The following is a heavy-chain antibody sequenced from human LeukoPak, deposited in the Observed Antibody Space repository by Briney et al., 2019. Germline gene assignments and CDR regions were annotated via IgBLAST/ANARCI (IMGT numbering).Heavy chain of an antibody. Sequence: ASVKVSCKASGYTFTGYYMHWVRQAPGQGLEWMGWINPNRDGTNYAQKFQGRVTMTRDTSTSTAYMELSRLRSEDTAVYYCARDLGNYYGSGSYYNALDYWGQGTLVTVSS. CDR3: ARDLGNYYGSGSYYNALDY. V-gene: IGHV1-2*02. J-gene: IGHJ4*02. D-gene: IGHD3-10*01. CDR1: GYTFTGYY. CDR2: INPNRDGT.